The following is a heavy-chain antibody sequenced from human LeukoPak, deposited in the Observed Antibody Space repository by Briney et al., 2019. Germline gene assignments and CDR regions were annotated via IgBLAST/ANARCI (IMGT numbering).Heavy chain of an antibody. D-gene: IGHD6-19*01. CDR1: GGSICGYY. V-gene: IGHV4-59*01. J-gene: IGHJ4*02. CDR3: ARGSGWLIDY. CDR2: FHYSGST. Sequence: SETLSPTCTVSGGSICGYYWNWMRQPPGQEPEWIGYFHYSGSTNYNPSLRSRVTIALDPSKNQFPLKLSSVTAADTAVYYCARGSGWLIDYWGQGTPVTVSP.